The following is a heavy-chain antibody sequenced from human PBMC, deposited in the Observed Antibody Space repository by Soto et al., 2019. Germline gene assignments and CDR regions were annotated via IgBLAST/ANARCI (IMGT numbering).Heavy chain of an antibody. CDR1: GYNFTSYD. D-gene: IGHD3-10*01. CDR2: MNPNSGNT. CDR3: ARGRYMVRGGIINYYYYGMDV. Sequence: ASVKVSCKASGYNFTSYDINWVRQATGQGLEWMGWMNPNSGNTGYAQKFQGRVTMTRNTSISTAYMELSSLRSEDTAVYYCARGRYMVRGGIINYYYYGMDVWGQGTTVTVSS. J-gene: IGHJ6*02. V-gene: IGHV1-8*01.